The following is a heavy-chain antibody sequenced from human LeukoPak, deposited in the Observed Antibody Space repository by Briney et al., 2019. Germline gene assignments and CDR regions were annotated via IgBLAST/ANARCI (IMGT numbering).Heavy chain of an antibody. V-gene: IGHV3-74*01. CDR2: INSDGYST. D-gene: IGHD6-19*01. CDR3: AREARLVPSAHDAFDI. CDR1: GFTLRSYW. J-gene: IGHJ3*02. Sequence: PGGSLRLSCAASGFTLRSYWMHWVRHAPGKGLVWVSRINSDGYSTSYADSVKGRFTISRDNAKNTLFLQMNSLRAEDTAVYYCAREARLVPSAHDAFDIWGQGTMVTVSS.